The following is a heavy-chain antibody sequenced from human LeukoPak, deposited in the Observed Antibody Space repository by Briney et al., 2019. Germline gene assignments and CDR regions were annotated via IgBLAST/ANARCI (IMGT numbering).Heavy chain of an antibody. Sequence: SVKVSCKASGGTFSSYAISWVRQAPGQGLEWMGGIIPIFGTANYAQKFQGRVTITTDESTSTAYMELSSLRSEDTAVYYCAHLEEIVVVNGGYWGQGTLVTVSS. D-gene: IGHD3-22*01. J-gene: IGHJ4*02. CDR2: IIPIFGTA. CDR3: AHLEEIVVVNGGY. V-gene: IGHV1-69*05. CDR1: GGTFSSYA.